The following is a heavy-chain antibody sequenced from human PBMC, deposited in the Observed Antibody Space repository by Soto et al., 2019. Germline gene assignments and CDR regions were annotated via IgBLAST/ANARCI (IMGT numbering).Heavy chain of an antibody. CDR1: GFTFRSYG. V-gene: IGHV3-30*03. Sequence: QVQLVESGGGVVQPGGSLRVTCAASGFTFRSYGMHWVRQAPGKGLEWVAAISYDGSDKYYAESVKGRFTVSRDNSENTLSLEMNSLTTEDTAVYYCARLLREGILRATTPLGYWGQGTPVTVSS. CDR3: ARLLREGILRATTPLGY. J-gene: IGHJ4*02. D-gene: IGHD1-26*01. CDR2: ISYDGSDK.